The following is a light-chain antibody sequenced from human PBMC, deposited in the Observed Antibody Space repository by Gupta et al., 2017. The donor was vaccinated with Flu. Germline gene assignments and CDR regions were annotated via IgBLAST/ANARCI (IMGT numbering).Light chain of an antibody. CDR1: SSNIGNNY. J-gene: IGLJ2*01. CDR3: AVWDDSLSGVI. Sequence: QSVVTQPPSASGTPGQRVSISCSGSSSNIGNNYVHWYQHLAGRAPNLLIFRNDQRPSRVPDRFSGSKSGASASLAISGLRSEDEGDYYCAVWDDSLSGVIFSGGTKLTVL. CDR2: RND. V-gene: IGLV1-47*01.